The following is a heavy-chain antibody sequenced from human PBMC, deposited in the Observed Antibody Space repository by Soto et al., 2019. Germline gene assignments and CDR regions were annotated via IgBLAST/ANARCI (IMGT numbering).Heavy chain of an antibody. CDR3: ARGGLGYCSSTSCQTGEHYYGMDV. V-gene: IGHV3-23*01. CDR2: ISGTGGNT. CDR1: GFTFSSYA. J-gene: IGHJ6*02. Sequence: EVQLLESGGGLIQPGGSLRLSCAASGFTFSSYAMTWVRQAPGKGLEWVSTISGTGGNTYYADSVKGRFTISRDNSKNTVYLQMNSLRAEDTAVYYCARGGLGYCSSTSCQTGEHYYGMDVWGPGTTVTVSS. D-gene: IGHD2-2*01.